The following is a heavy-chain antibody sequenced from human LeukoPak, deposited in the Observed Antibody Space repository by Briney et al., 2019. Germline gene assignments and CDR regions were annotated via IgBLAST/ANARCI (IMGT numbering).Heavy chain of an antibody. CDR1: GGPISNYY. CDR3: ARGAEYYAIWRGYAGYSDY. D-gene: IGHD3-3*01. Sequence: SETLSLTCTVSGGPISNYYWSWIRQPPGKGLEWVGSISHRGSTYYNPSLRSRITISLDRSKQKFSLKLTSATAADTAVYFCARGAEYYAIWRGYAGYSDYWGQGISVTVSS. J-gene: IGHJ4*02. CDR2: ISHRGST. V-gene: IGHV4-38-2*02.